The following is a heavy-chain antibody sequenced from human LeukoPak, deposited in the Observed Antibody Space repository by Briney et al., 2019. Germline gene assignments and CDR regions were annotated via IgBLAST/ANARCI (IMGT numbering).Heavy chain of an antibody. CDR2: ISSGNDYI. CDR1: GFTFRTFS. Sequence: GGSLRLSCAASGFTFRTFSMNWVRQAPGKGLEWVSFISSGNDYIYYADSVKGRFTISRDNAKNSLYLQMNSLRVEDTAVYFCAREGTALDNWGQGTLVTVSS. CDR3: AREGTALDN. D-gene: IGHD5-18*01. V-gene: IGHV3-21*01. J-gene: IGHJ4*02.